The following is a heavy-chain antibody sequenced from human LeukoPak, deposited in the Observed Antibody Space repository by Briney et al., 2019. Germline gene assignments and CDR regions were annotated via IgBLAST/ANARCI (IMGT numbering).Heavy chain of an antibody. D-gene: IGHD5-24*01. V-gene: IGHV1-45*02. Sequence: SVKVSCKASGYTFTYRYLHWVRQAPGQALEWMGWITPFNANTNYAQKFQDRVTITRDRSMSTAYRELSSLRSEDTAMYYCANGPDGYNTYWGQGTLVTVSS. CDR1: GYTFTYRY. CDR2: ITPFNANT. CDR3: ANGPDGYNTY. J-gene: IGHJ4*02.